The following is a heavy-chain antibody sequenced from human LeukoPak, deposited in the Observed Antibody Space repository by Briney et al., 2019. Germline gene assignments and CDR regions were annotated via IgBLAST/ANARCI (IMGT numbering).Heavy chain of an antibody. D-gene: IGHD1-26*01. V-gene: IGHV3-23*01. CDR3: AKSRWETYAVRAFDI. J-gene: IGHJ3*02. CDR2: ISGGGST. CDR1: GFTFDDYG. Sequence: GGSLRLSCAASGFTFDDYGMSWVRPAPGKGLEWVSAISGGGSTYYADSVKGRFTISRDNSKNALYLQMNSLRAEDTAVYYCAKSRWETYAVRAFDIWGQGTMVTVSS.